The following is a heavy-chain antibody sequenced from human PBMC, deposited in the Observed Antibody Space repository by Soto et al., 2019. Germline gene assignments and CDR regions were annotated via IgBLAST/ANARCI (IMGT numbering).Heavy chain of an antibody. J-gene: IGHJ6*02. Sequence: ASVKVSCKASGYTFTSYAMHWVRQAPGQRLEWMGWINAGNGNTKYSQKFQGRVTITRDTSASTAYMELSSLRSEDTAVYYCAREKPLYSSSHGYYGMDVWGQGTTVTVSS. CDR2: INAGNGNT. D-gene: IGHD6-13*01. CDR1: GYTFTSYA. V-gene: IGHV1-3*01. CDR3: AREKPLYSSSHGYYGMDV.